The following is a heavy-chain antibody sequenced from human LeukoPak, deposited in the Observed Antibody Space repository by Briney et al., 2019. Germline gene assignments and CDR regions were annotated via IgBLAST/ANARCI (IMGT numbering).Heavy chain of an antibody. CDR3: AKRVVAAQGDNWFDP. CDR1: GFTFSSYA. D-gene: IGHD2-15*01. V-gene: IGHV3-23*01. CDR2: ISGSGGST. Sequence: PGGSLRLSCAASGFTFSSYAMSWVRQAPGKGLEWVSAISGSGGSTYYADSVKGRFTISRDNSKNTLYLQMHSLRAEDTAVYYCAKRVVAAQGDNWFDPWGQGTLVTVSS. J-gene: IGHJ5*02.